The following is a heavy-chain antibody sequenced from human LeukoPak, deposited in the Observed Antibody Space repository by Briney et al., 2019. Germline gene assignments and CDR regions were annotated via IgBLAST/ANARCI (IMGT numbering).Heavy chain of an antibody. V-gene: IGHV4-59*01. D-gene: IGHD2-21*02. CDR1: GGSISSYY. Sequence: KPSETLSLTCTVSGGSISSYYWSWIRQPPGKGLEWIGYIYYSGSTNYNPSLKSRVTISVDTSKNQFSLKLSSVTAADTAVYYCARGGDHRHFDYWGQGTLVTVSS. CDR2: IYYSGST. J-gene: IGHJ4*02. CDR3: ARGGDHRHFDY.